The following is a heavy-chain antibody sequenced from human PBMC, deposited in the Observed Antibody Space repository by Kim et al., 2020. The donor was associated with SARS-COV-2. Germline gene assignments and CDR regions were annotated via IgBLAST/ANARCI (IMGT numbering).Heavy chain of an antibody. CDR3: GRAADCSSPSCNFRGMDV. V-gene: IGHV3-72*01. CDR2: TRDKGHTYTT. CDR1: GFILSDHY. J-gene: IGHJ6*02. Sequence: GGSLRLSCAASGFILSDHYMDWVRQAPGKGLEWVGRTRDKGHTYTTEYDASVRGRFTISRDDSKNSLYLQMNSLKTEDTAVYYCGRAADCSSPSCNFRGMDVWGQGTTVTVSS. D-gene: IGHD2-2*01.